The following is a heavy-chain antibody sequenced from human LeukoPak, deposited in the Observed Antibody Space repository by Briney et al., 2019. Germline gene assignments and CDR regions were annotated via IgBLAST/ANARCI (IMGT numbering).Heavy chain of an antibody. CDR3: ARGRGAYH. D-gene: IGHD4/OR15-4a*01. V-gene: IGHV4-30-4*01. J-gene: IGHJ5*02. CDR2: IYYSGST. Sequence: PSETLSLTWTVSVGSISSGYYYWSWIRQPPGKGLEWIGYIYYSGSTYYNPSLKSRVTISVDTSKNQFSLKLSSVTAADTAVYYCARGRGAYHWGQGTLVTVSS. CDR1: VGSISSGYYY.